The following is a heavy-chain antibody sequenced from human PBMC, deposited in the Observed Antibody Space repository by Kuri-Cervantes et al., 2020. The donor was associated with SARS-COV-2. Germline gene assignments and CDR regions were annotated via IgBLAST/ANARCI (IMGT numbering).Heavy chain of an antibody. CDR2: IYPADSDT. CDR3: ASSNGGWQPYYFDY. V-gene: IGHV5-51*01. Sequence: GGSPRLSCKGSGYSFTSYWIGWVRQMPGKGLEWMGIIYPADSDTRYSPSFQGQVTISADKSISTAYLQWSSLKASDTAMYYCASSNGGWQPYYFDYWGQGTLVTVSS. J-gene: IGHJ4*02. CDR1: GYSFTSYW. D-gene: IGHD2-8*01.